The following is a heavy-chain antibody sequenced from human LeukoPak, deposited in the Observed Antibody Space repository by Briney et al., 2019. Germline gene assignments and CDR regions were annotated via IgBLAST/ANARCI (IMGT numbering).Heavy chain of an antibody. J-gene: IGHJ4*02. Sequence: PGGSLRLSCAASGFTFSSYWMSWVRQAPGKGLEWVANIKQDGSEKYYVDSVKGRFTISRDNAKNSLYLQMNSLRAEDTAVYYCARDDESTIFGVVIIWYFDSWGPGTLAPVSS. CDR3: ARDDESTIFGVVIIWYFDS. CDR1: GFTFSSYW. V-gene: IGHV3-7*01. D-gene: IGHD3-3*01. CDR2: IKQDGSEK.